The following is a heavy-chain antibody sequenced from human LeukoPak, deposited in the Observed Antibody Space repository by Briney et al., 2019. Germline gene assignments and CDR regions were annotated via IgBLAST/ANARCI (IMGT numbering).Heavy chain of an antibody. V-gene: IGHV4-59*08. CDR2: MYYSGST. CDR3: ASFSARGKAFDI. Sequence: PPETLSLTCTVSGGSIRGYYWSWIRQPPGKGLEWIGYMYYSGSTNYNPSLRSRVTISVDTSKNQFSLKLSSVTAADTAVYYCASFSARGKAFDIWGQGTMVTVSS. CDR1: GGSIRGYY. D-gene: IGHD6-6*01. J-gene: IGHJ3*02.